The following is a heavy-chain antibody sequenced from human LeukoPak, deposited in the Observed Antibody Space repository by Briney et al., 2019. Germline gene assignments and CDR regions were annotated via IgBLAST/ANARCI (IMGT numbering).Heavy chain of an antibody. Sequence: PSETLSLTCTVSGGSISSSSYYWGWIRQPPGKGLEWIGSIYYSGSTYYNPSLRSRVTISVDTSKNHFSLKLSSVTAADTAVYYCARQERSLRFLEWLSPFDYWGQGTLVTVSS. V-gene: IGHV4-39*07. CDR3: ARQERSLRFLEWLSPFDY. CDR1: GGSISSSSYY. CDR2: IYYSGST. J-gene: IGHJ4*02. D-gene: IGHD3-3*01.